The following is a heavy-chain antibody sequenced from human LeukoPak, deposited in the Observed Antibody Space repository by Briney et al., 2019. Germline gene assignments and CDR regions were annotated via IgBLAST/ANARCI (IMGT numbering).Heavy chain of an antibody. V-gene: IGHV1-69*05. D-gene: IGHD3-22*01. CDR1: GGTVSSYA. CDR2: IIPIFGTA. Sequence: SVKVSCKASGGTVSSYAISWVRQAPGQGLEWMGGIIPIFGTANYEQKFQGRVTINTDESTSTDYMELSSLRSEDTAVYYCAKSPRQGDSSGYYFLTVFDYWGQGALVTVSS. CDR3: AKSPRQGDSSGYYFLTVFDY. J-gene: IGHJ4*02.